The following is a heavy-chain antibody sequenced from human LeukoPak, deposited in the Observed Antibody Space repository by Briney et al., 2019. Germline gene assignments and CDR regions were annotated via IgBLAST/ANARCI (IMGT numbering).Heavy chain of an antibody. J-gene: IGHJ3*02. D-gene: IGHD3-10*01. CDR1: GFTFSSYW. Sequence: GGSLRLSCAASGFTFSSYWMSWVRQAPGKGLEWVANIKQDGSEKYYVDSVKGRFTISRDNAKNSLYLQMNSLRAEDTAVYYCARDKRRSDYYGSGNYYPDAFDIWGQGTMVTVSS. CDR3: ARDKRRSDYYGSGNYYPDAFDI. V-gene: IGHV3-7*03. CDR2: IKQDGSEK.